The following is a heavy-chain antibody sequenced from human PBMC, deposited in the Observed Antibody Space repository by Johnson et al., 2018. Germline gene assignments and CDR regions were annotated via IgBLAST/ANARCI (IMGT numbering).Heavy chain of an antibody. CDR3: ARTRHSTNRYHSGLDA. CDR2: INPSGGST. J-gene: IGHJ6*02. CDR1: GYTFTSYH. V-gene: IGHV1-46*04. Sequence: QVQLVQSGAEVKKPGASVKVSCKASGYTFTSYHVHWVRQAPGQGLEWMGIINPSGGSTTYSQKLQGRVTVTRDTSTSTVYMEVNSLRSEDTAVYCCARTRHSTNRYHSGLDAWGQGTTVTGSS. D-gene: IGHD1-14*01.